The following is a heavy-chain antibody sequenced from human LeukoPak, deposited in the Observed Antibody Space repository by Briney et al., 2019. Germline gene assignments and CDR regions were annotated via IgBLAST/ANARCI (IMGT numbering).Heavy chain of an antibody. CDR2: VHHSGSN. CDR1: GYSISSDYC. Sequence: PSEPLSLTCTVSGYSISSDYCWGWIRQPPGKGLEWIGSVHHSGSNYYNPSLKSRVTMSLDTSKNQFSLKLSSVTAADTAVYYCARDLHYYAYNDAFDIWGQGTMVTVSS. D-gene: IGHD1-26*01. CDR3: ARDLHYYAYNDAFDI. V-gene: IGHV4-38-2*02. J-gene: IGHJ3*02.